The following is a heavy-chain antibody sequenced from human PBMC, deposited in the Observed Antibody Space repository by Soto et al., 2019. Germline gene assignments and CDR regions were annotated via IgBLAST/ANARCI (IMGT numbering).Heavy chain of an antibody. CDR2: IYYSGST. CDR1: GGSISSSSYY. J-gene: IGHJ6*02. CDR3: ARHPYYGMDV. V-gene: IGHV4-39*01. Sequence: SETLSLTCTVSGGSISSSSYYWGWIRQPPGKGLEWIGSIYYSGSTYYNPSLKSRVTISVDTSKNQFSLKLSSVTAADTAVYYCARHPYYGMDVWGQGTTVTVSS.